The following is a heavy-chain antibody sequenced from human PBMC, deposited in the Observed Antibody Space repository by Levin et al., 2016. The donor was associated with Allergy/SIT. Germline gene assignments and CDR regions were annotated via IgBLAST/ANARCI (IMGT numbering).Heavy chain of an antibody. V-gene: IGHV4-59*01. CDR3: ARGRSLRRLMVDAPFGNLGP. D-gene: IGHD2-8*01. J-gene: IGHJ5*02. CDR2: IYSRGST. Sequence: WIRQPPGKGLEWIGYIYSRGSTKYNPSLKSRVNMSIDTSKNQISLNLNSVTAADTAVYYCARGRSLRRLMVDAPFGNLGPWGQGTLVTVSS.